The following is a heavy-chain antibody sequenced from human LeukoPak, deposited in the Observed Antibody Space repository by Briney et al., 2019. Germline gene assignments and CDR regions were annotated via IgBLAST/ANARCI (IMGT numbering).Heavy chain of an antibody. J-gene: IGHJ4*02. D-gene: IGHD6-13*01. Sequence: GGSLRLSCAAFGFTFSSYSMNWVRQAPGKGLEWVSSISSSSSYIYYADSVKGRFTISRDNAKNSLYLQMNSLRAEDTAVYYCARDRQQLVDYWGQGTLVTVSS. CDR3: ARDRQQLVDY. CDR2: ISSSSSYI. CDR1: GFTFSSYS. V-gene: IGHV3-21*01.